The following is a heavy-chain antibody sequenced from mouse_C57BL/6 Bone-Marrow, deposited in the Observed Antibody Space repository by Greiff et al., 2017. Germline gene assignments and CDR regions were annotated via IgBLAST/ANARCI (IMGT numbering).Heavy chain of an antibody. D-gene: IGHD1-1*01. Sequence: QVQLQQPGAELVRPGSSVKLSCKASGYTFTSYWMDWVKQRPGQGLEWIGNIYPSDSETHYNQKFKDKATLTVDKSSSTAYMQLSSLTSEDSAVXDCARGPYYYGSSYGYCDVWGTGTTVTVSS. J-gene: IGHJ1*03. CDR3: ARGPYYYGSSYGYCDV. V-gene: IGHV1-61*01. CDR1: GYTFTSYW. CDR2: IYPSDSET.